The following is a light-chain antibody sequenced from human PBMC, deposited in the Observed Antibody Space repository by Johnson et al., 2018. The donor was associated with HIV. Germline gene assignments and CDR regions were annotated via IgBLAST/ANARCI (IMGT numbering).Light chain of an antibody. Sequence: SVLTQSPSVSAAPGQKVTISCSGSSSNIGRNYVSWYQQLPGTAPKLLIFDNNKRPSGIPDRFSGSKSGTSATLGITGLQTGDEADYYCGTWDSSLSAGVFGTGTTVIVL. J-gene: IGLJ1*01. CDR1: SSNIGRNY. CDR3: GTWDSSLSAGV. CDR2: DNN. V-gene: IGLV1-51*01.